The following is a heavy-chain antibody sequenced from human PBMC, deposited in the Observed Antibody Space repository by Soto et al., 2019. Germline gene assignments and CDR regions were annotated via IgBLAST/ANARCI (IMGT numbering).Heavy chain of an antibody. CDR1: GGSFSGYY. D-gene: IGHD2-15*01. CDR3: ARGGYCSGGSCHTTGMDV. CDR2: INHSGST. V-gene: IGHV4-34*01. J-gene: IGHJ6*02. Sequence: SETLSLTCVVYGGSFSGYYRSWIRQLPGKGLEWVGEINHSGSTNYNPSLKSRVTMSVDTSKNQFSLKLSSVTAADTAVYYCARGGYCSGGSCHTTGMDVWGQGTTVTVSS.